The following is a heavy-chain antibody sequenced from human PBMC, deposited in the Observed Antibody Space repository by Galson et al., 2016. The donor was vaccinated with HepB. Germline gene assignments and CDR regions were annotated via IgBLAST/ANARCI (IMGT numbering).Heavy chain of an antibody. V-gene: IGHV3-23*01. CDR1: GFTFSSYG. CDR3: AGSCSGRKGASDI. Sequence: SLRLSCAASGFTFSSYGMHWVRQAPGKGLEWVSGISGSGGNTYFADSVKGRFTISRDDSKNTVDLQMNSLRAEDTAVYYCAGSCSGRKGASDIWGQGTMVTVSS. D-gene: IGHD2-15*01. J-gene: IGHJ3*02. CDR2: ISGSGGNT.